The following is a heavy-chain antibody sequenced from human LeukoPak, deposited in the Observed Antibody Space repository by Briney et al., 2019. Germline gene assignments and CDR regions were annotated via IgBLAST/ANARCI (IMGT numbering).Heavy chain of an antibody. D-gene: IGHD4-17*01. CDR1: GFTFSSYW. J-gene: IGHJ6*03. CDR3: ARSLTTVTTPYYYYYMDV. Sequence: PGGSLRLSCAASGFTFSSYWMHWVRQAPGKGLVWVSRINTDGSSTSYADSVKGRFTISRDNAKNTLYLQMNSLRAEDTAVYYCARSLTTVTTPYYYYYMDVWGKGTMVTVSS. CDR2: INTDGSST. V-gene: IGHV3-74*01.